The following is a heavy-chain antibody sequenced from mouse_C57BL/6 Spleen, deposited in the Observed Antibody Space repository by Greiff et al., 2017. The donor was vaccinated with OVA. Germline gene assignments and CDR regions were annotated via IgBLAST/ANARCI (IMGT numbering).Heavy chain of an antibody. V-gene: IGHV2-2*01. CDR2: IWSGGST. Sequence: VKLVESGPGLVQPSQSLSITCTVSGFSLTSYGVHWVRQSPGNGLEWLGVIWSGGSTDYNAAFISRLSISKDNSKSQVFFKMNSLQADDTAIYYCARNGYDYYAMDYWGQGTSVTVSS. D-gene: IGHD2-2*01. CDR1: GFSLTSYG. CDR3: ARNGYDYYAMDY. J-gene: IGHJ4*01.